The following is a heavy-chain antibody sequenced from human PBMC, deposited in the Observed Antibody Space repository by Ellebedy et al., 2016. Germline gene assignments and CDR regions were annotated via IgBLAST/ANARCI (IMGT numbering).Heavy chain of an antibody. CDR1: GYTLTELS. CDR3: AREDAYGSGRSLDY. V-gene: IGHV1-24*01. D-gene: IGHD3-10*01. CDR2: FDPEDGET. Sequence: ASVKVSXXVSGYTLTELSMHWVRQAPGKGLEWMGGFDPEDGETIYAQKFQGRVTMTRDTSTSTVYMELSSLRSEDTAVYYCAREDAYGSGRSLDYWGQGTLVTVSS. J-gene: IGHJ4*02.